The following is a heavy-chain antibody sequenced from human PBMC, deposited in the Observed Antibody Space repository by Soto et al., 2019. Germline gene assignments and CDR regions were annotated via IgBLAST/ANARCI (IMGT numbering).Heavy chain of an antibody. Sequence: GGSLRLCCAASGFTFSSYAMHWVRQAPGKGLEWVAVISYDGSNKYYADSVKGRFTISRDNSKNTLYLQMNSLRAEDTAVYYCARAGSRGGSGSYLDAFDIWGQGTMVTVSS. CDR2: ISYDGSNK. J-gene: IGHJ3*02. CDR1: GFTFSSYA. V-gene: IGHV3-30-3*01. D-gene: IGHD3-10*01. CDR3: ARAGSRGGSGSYLDAFDI.